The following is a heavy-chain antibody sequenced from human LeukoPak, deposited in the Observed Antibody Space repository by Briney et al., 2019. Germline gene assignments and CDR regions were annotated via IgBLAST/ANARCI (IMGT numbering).Heavy chain of an antibody. Sequence: PSETLSLTCAVSGYSISSGYYWGWIRQPPGKGLEWIGSIYRSGSTYYNPSLKSRVTISVDTSKNQFSLKLSSVTAADTAVYYCARVQTMIVVVIQDWGQGTLVTVSS. V-gene: IGHV4-38-2*01. D-gene: IGHD3-22*01. CDR2: IYRSGST. CDR3: ARVQTMIVVVIQD. CDR1: GYSISSGYY. J-gene: IGHJ4*02.